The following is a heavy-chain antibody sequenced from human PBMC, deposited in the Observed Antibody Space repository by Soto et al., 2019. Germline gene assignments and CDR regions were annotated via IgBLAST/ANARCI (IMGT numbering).Heavy chain of an antibody. CDR2: ISSSSSYI. CDR1: GFTFSSYS. J-gene: IGHJ5*02. D-gene: IGHD2-15*01. CDR3: AREWWEPGWFDP. Sequence: EVQLVESGGGLVKPGGSLRLSCAASGFTFSSYSMNWVRQAPGKGLEWVSSISSSSSYIYYADSVKGRFTISRDNAKNSLYLQMNSLRAEDTAVYYCAREWWEPGWFDPWGQGTLVTVSS. V-gene: IGHV3-21*01.